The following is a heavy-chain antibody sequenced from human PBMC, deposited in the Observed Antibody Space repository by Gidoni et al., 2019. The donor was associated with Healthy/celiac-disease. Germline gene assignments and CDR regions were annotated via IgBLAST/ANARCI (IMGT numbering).Heavy chain of an antibody. CDR3: AKDTSRFLERPTFDY. Sequence: EVQLVESGGGLVQPGRSLRLSCAASGFTFDDYAMQWVRQAPGKGLEWVSGSSWNSGSIGYADSVKGRFTISRDNAKNSLYLQMNSLRAEDTALYYCAKDTSRFLERPTFDYWGQGTLVTVSS. CDR1: GFTFDDYA. D-gene: IGHD3-3*01. V-gene: IGHV3-9*01. J-gene: IGHJ4*02. CDR2: SSWNSGSI.